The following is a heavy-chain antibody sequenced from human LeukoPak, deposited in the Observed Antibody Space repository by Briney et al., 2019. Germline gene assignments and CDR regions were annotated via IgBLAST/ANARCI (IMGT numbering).Heavy chain of an antibody. D-gene: IGHD3-22*01. CDR1: GFTFSSYA. CDR2: ISGRGGST. CDR3: AKEPQPYYYDSSGYSPDAFDI. V-gene: IGHV3-23*01. J-gene: IGHJ3*02. Sequence: PGGSLRLSCAASGFTFSSYAMSGVRQAPGKGLEWVSAISGRGGSTYYADSVKGRFTISRDNSKNTLYLQRNSLRAEDTAVYYSAKEPQPYYYDSSGYSPDAFDIWGQGTMVTVSS.